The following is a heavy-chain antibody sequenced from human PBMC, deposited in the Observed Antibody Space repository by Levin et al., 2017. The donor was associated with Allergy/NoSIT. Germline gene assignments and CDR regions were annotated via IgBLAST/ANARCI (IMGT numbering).Heavy chain of an antibody. J-gene: IGHJ5*02. Sequence: LSLTCAASGFTFSSYGMHWVRQAPGKGLEWVAVIWYDGSNKYYADSVKGRFTISRDNSKNTLYLQMNSLRAEDTAVYYCARGGYSNYPVFWFDPWGQGTLVTVSS. V-gene: IGHV3-33*01. CDR1: GFTFSSYG. CDR3: ARGGYSNYPVFWFDP. D-gene: IGHD4-11*01. CDR2: IWYDGSNK.